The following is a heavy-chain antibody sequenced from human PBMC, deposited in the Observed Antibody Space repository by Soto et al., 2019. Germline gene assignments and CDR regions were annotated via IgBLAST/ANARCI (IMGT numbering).Heavy chain of an antibody. CDR2: YNPEEGET. CDR1: GYPFTELS. J-gene: IGHJ4*02. Sequence: QVQLVQSGAEVTKPGASVKVSCKVSGYPFTELSMHWVRQAPGKGLEWLGGYNPEEGETMSAQKFQGRLTMTEDISTDAAYMELRSVRSEETAMYYCATDITYGPGREAHWCQGTLVTVSS. V-gene: IGHV1-24*01. CDR3: ATDITYGPGREAH. D-gene: IGHD3-10*01.